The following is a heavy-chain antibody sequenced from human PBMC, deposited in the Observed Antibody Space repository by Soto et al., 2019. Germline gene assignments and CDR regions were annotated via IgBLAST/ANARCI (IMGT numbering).Heavy chain of an antibody. J-gene: IGHJ5*01. CDR2: ISSDELNN. CDR1: GFTFSSYA. Sequence: QVQLVESGGGVVQPGRSLRLSCAASGFTFSSYAMHWVRQAQGKGLDWVALISSDELNNLYADSVKGRFTISRDNSKNTVYLQMDSLRVEDTALYYCAKEKGIGYSSGYDSWGQGTLVTVST. D-gene: IGHD5-18*01. CDR3: AKEKGIGYSSGYDS. V-gene: IGHV3-30-3*01.